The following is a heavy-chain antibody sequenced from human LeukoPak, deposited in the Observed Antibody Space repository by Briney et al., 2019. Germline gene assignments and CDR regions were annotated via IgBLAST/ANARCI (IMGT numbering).Heavy chain of an antibody. V-gene: IGHV3-7*01. CDR1: GFTFSSYW. CDR3: ARGSTYYYGSGSYYNGRNWFDP. CDR2: IKQDGSEK. J-gene: IGHJ5*02. D-gene: IGHD3-10*01. Sequence: GGSLRLSCAASGFTFSSYWMSWVRQAPGKGLEWVANIKQDGSEKYYVDSVKGRFTISRDNAKNSLYLQMNSLRAEDTAVYYCARGSTYYYGSGSYYNGRNWFDPWGQGTLVTVS.